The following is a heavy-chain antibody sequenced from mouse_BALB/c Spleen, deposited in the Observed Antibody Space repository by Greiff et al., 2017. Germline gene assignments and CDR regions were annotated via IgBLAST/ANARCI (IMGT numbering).Heavy chain of an antibody. V-gene: IGHV14-3*02. D-gene: IGHD2-1*01. CDR1: GFNIKDTY. Sequence: EVQGVESGAELVKPGASVKLSCTASGFNIKDTYMHWVKQRPEQGLEWIGRIDPANGNTKYDPKFQGKATITADTSSNTAYLQLSSLTSEDTAVYYCARWGNYFAYWGQGTLVTVSA. CDR3: ARWGNYFAY. J-gene: IGHJ3*01. CDR2: IDPANGNT.